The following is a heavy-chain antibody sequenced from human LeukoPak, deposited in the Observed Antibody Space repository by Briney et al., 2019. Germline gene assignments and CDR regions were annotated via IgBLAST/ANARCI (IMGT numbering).Heavy chain of an antibody. D-gene: IGHD6-13*01. V-gene: IGHV3-23*01. CDR2: ISGSGGST. J-gene: IGHJ5*02. CDR1: GFTFSSYA. Sequence: GGSLRLSCAASGFTFSSYAMSWVRQAPGKGLEWVSAISGSGGSTYYADSVKGRFTISRDNSMNTLYLQMNSLRAEDTAVYYCAKVVAAAVTNWFDPWGQGTLVTVSS. CDR3: AKVVAAAVTNWFDP.